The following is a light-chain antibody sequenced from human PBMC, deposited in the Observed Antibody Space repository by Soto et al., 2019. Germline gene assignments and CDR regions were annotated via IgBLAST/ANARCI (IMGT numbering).Light chain of an antibody. V-gene: IGKV3-11*01. CDR1: QSVSSY. CDR2: DAS. J-gene: IGKJ5*01. Sequence: EIVLTQSPATLSLSPGERATLSCRASQSVSSYLAWYQQKPGQAPRLLIYDASNRATGIPARFSGSGSGTNFPLPIISLEPEDFAVYYCQQRNNWPPITFGQGTRLEIK. CDR3: QQRNNWPPIT.